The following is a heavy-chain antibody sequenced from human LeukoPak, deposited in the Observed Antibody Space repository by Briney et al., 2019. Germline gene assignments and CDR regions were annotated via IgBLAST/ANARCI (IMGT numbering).Heavy chain of an antibody. CDR1: GFTFSGYG. D-gene: IGHD3-10*01. CDR3: AKDLGTLISGTYYYYFDY. V-gene: IGHV3-30*02. J-gene: IGHJ4*02. Sequence: GGSLRLSCAASGFTFSGYGMHWVRQAPGKGLEWVAFIRSDGTIKYYADSVKGRFTISRDSSKNTLYLQMNSLRAEDSAVYYCAKDLGTLISGTYYYYFDYWGQGTLVTVSS. CDR2: IRSDGTIK.